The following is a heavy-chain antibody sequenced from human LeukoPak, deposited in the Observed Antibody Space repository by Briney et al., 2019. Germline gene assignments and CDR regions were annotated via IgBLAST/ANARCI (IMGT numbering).Heavy chain of an antibody. J-gene: IGHJ5*02. CDR2: IYYSGST. V-gene: IGHV4-59*01. CDR3: ARIAVAGWFDP. Sequence: PSETLSLTCTVPGGSISSYYWSWIRQPPGKGLEWIGYIYYSGSTNYNPSLKSRVTISVDTSKNQFSLKLSSVTAADTAVYYCARIAVAGWFDPWGQGTLVTVSS. CDR1: GGSISSYY. D-gene: IGHD6-19*01.